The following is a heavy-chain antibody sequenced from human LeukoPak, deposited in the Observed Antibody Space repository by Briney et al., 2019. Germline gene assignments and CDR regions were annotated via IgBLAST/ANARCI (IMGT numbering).Heavy chain of an antibody. CDR3: AKEEFHYGSGSAQDAFDM. D-gene: IGHD3-10*01. CDR1: GFTISNYG. Sequence: GRSLRLSCAASGFTISNYGMHWVRQAPGKALEWVAVISYDGSNKYYPDSVKGRFTISRDNFKNTVYVQMNSLRAEDTAVYYCAKEEFHYGSGSAQDAFDMWGQGTMVTVSS. V-gene: IGHV3-30*18. CDR2: ISYDGSNK. J-gene: IGHJ3*02.